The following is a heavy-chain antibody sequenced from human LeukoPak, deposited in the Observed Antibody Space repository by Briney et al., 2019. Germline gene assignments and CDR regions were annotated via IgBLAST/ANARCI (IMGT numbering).Heavy chain of an antibody. CDR3: AHSLPYDHGLDY. CDR2: IFWDDDK. D-gene: IGHD3-16*01. J-gene: IGHJ4*02. Sequence: SGPTLVEPTQTLTLTCTFSGFSLSTSGVGVGWIRQPPGKALEWLAIIFWDDDKRYSPFLKSRLTITKDTSKNQVVLTMTNMDPVDTATYYCAHSLPYDHGLDYWGQGTLVTVSS. CDR1: GFSLSTSGVG. V-gene: IGHV2-5*02.